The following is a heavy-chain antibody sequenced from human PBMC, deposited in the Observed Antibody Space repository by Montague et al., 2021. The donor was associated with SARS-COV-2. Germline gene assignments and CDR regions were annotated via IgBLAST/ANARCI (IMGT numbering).Heavy chain of an antibody. Sequence: SETLSLTCTVSGGSITGSSYYWAWVRRSPGKGLEWLGGIFYSGSTYDNPSLKSRVTMSLDTSKNQFSLNLTSVTAADTAVYYCARPGRDRSAWNPWDWFDPWGQGIPVTVSP. V-gene: IGHV4-39*07. CDR3: ARPGRDRSAWNPWDWFDP. CDR1: GGSITGSSYY. D-gene: IGHD3-22*01. CDR2: IFYSGST. J-gene: IGHJ5*02.